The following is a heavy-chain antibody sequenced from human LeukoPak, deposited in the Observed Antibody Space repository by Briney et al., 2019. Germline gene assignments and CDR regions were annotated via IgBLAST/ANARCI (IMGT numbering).Heavy chain of an antibody. V-gene: IGHV3-23*01. J-gene: IGHJ4*02. CDR1: GFTFSSYA. CDR3: AKDTQLVAATSFDY. Sequence: AGSLRLSCAASGFTFSSYAMSWVRQAPGKGLEWVSAISGSGGSTYYADSVKGRFTISRDNSKNTLYLRMNSLRAEDTAVYYCAKDTQLVAATSFDYWGQGTLVTVSS. D-gene: IGHD2-15*01. CDR2: ISGSGGST.